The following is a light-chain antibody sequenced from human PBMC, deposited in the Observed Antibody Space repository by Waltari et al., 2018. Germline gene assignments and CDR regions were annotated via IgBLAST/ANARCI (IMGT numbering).Light chain of an antibody. CDR1: HFGYRS. V-gene: IGLV3-1*01. Sequence: SYDLTQLPSVSVSTGQTASITCSGDHFGYRSVTWIQQWPGQSTYLVMYQDKKSPSGIPERFSGSNSGNTATLTVSGTQAMDEADYYCQVWDNNIVVFGGGTKLTVL. CDR3: QVWDNNIVV. J-gene: IGLJ2*01. CDR2: QDK.